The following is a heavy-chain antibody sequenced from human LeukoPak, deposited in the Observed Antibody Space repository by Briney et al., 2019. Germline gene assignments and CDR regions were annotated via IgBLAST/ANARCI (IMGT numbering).Heavy chain of an antibody. CDR2: IIPILGIA. J-gene: IGHJ4*02. Sequence: ASVKVSCKASGGTFSSYAISWVRQAPGQGLEWMGRIIPILGIANYAQKFQGRVTITADKSTSTAYMELSSLRSEDTAVYYCARDRYYYDSSGYPITYYFDYWGQGTLVTVSS. V-gene: IGHV1-69*04. D-gene: IGHD3-22*01. CDR1: GGTFSSYA. CDR3: ARDRYYYDSSGYPITYYFDY.